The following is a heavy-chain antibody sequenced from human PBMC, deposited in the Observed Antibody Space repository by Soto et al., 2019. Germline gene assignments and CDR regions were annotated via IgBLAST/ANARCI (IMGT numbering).Heavy chain of an antibody. CDR1: GGTFSSYA. D-gene: IGHD6-13*01. Sequence: ASVKVSCKASGGTFSSYAISWVRQAPGQGLEWMGGIIPIFGTANYAQKFQGRVTITADESTSTAYMELSSLRSEDTAVYYCARDPDSSSWYDYWGKGTRATVPS. J-gene: IGHJ4*02. V-gene: IGHV1-69*13. CDR3: ARDPDSSSWYDY. CDR2: IIPIFGTA.